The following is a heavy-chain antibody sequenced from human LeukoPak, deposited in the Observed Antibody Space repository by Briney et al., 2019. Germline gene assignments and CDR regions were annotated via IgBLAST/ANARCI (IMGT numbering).Heavy chain of an antibody. CDR2: ISASGGT. J-gene: IGHJ5*02. Sequence: NPSETLSLTCTVSGGSISSSSYYWGWIRQPPGKGLEWIADISASGGTNYNPSLESRVTVSIDSSKNQFSLKLSSVTAADTAVFYCARSPHNSAWYEKWFDPWGQGTLVTVSS. CDR3: ARSPHNSAWYEKWFDP. V-gene: IGHV4-61*05. D-gene: IGHD6-19*01. CDR1: GGSISSSSYY.